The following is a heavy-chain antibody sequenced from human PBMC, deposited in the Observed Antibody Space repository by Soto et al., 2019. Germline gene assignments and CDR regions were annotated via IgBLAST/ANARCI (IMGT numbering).Heavy chain of an antibody. CDR3: ARDVPLNYYDGTFSYYAMDV. CDR2: IIPFFKAT. V-gene: IGHV1-69*01. CDR1: GGTFSSHA. Sequence: QVQLVQSGAEVKKPGSSVKVSCKASGGTFSSHATSWVRQAPGQGLEWRGGIIPFFKATNYAQKFQGRVTITADDSTSTAYMDLYSLRSEDTAVYYCARDVPLNYYDGTFSYYAMDVWGQGTTVTVSS. J-gene: IGHJ6*02. D-gene: IGHD3-16*01.